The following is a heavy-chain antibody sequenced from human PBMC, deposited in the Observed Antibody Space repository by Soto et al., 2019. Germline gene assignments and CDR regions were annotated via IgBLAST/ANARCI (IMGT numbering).Heavy chain of an antibody. D-gene: IGHD3-3*01. CDR3: AKDPVNSDSWSAYYFDY. Sequence: PGGSLRLSCAASGFTFSIYGMHWVRQAPGKGLEWVAVIWYDGSNKYYADSVKGRFTISRDNSKNTLYLQMNSLRAEDTAVYYCAKDPVNSDSWSAYYFDYWGQGTLVTVSS. J-gene: IGHJ4*02. CDR2: IWYDGSNK. V-gene: IGHV3-33*06. CDR1: GFTFSIYG.